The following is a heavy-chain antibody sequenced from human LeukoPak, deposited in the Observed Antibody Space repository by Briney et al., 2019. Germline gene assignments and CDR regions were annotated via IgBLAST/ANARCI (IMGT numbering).Heavy chain of an antibody. CDR2: IYYSGST. J-gene: IGHJ3*02. CDR3: ARVVGYCSSTSCFNDAFDI. D-gene: IGHD2-2*01. Sequence: SETLSLTCTVPGGSISSYYWSWIRQPPGKGLEWIGYIYYSGSTNYNPSLKSRVTISVDTSKNQFSLKLSSVTAADTAVYYCARVVGYCSSTSCFNDAFDIWGQGTMVTVSS. CDR1: GGSISSYY. V-gene: IGHV4-59*01.